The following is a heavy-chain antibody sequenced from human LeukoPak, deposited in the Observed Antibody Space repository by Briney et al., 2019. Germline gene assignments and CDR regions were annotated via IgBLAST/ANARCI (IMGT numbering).Heavy chain of an antibody. D-gene: IGHD2-2*01. Sequence: GWSMILSGAACGSTSSNYAMWWLRQAAGEGLECVAAISDSGDKTDYADSVRGRFTIYRDNSKDTLYLQMNSLGAADTAVYYCAKDGGGYCNNSSCWGQGTLVTVSS. V-gene: IGHV3-23*01. J-gene: IGHJ4*02. CDR3: AKDGGGYCNNSSC. CDR2: ISDSGDKT. CDR1: GSTSSNYA.